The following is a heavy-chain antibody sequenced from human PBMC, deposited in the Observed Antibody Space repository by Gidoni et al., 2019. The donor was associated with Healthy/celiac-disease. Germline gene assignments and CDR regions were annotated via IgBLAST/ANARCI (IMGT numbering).Heavy chain of an antibody. CDR1: GYTFNSYA. CDR2: INAGNGNT. J-gene: IGHJ4*02. CDR3: ARMWDFWSGYGLYFDY. Sequence: QVQLVQSGAEEKKPGASVKVYCKAHGYTFNSYALHWVRQAPGQRLEWMGWINAGNGNTKYSQKFQGRVTITRDTSASTAYMELSSLRSEDTAVYYCARMWDFWSGYGLYFDYWGQGTLVTVSS. D-gene: IGHD3-3*01. V-gene: IGHV1-3*05.